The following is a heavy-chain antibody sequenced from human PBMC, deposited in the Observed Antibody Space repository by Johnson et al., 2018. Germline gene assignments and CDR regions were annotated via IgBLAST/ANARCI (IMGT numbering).Heavy chain of an antibody. D-gene: IGHD2-21*02. CDR1: GFTFDDYA. CDR2: IGTAGDT. J-gene: IGHJ3*02. V-gene: IGHV3-13*01. CDR3: ARGDFVDAFDI. Sequence: VQLVQSGGGLVQPGRSLRLSCAASGFTFDDYAMHWVRQAPGKGLEWVSGIGTAGDTYYPGSVKGRFTISRENAKNSLYLQMNSLRAGDTAVYYCARGDFVDAFDIWGQGTMVTVSS.